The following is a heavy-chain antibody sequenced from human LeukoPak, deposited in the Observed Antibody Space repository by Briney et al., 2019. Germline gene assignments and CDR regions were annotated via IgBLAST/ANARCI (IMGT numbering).Heavy chain of an antibody. Sequence: GGSLRLSCAASGFTFSSYAMHWVRQAPGKGLEWVAVISYDGSNKYYADSVKGRFTISRDNSKNTLYLQMNSPRAEDTAVYYCARDLLSVPAAGGIYYYYYYMDVWGKGTTVTVSS. CDR3: ARDLLSVPAAGGIYYYYYYMDV. CDR2: ISYDGSNK. V-gene: IGHV3-30*01. CDR1: GFTFSSYA. J-gene: IGHJ6*03. D-gene: IGHD2-2*01.